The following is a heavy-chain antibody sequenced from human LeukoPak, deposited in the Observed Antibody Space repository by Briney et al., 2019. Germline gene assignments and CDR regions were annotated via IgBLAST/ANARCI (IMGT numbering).Heavy chain of an antibody. CDR3: ARDGVYDFRGRVFDY. V-gene: IGHV4-39*07. CDR1: GGSISSSSYY. Sequence: PSETLSLTCTVPGGSISSSSYYWGWIRQPPGKGLEWIGSIYYSGSTYYNPSLKSRVTISVDTSKNQFSLKLSSVTAADTAVYYCARDGVYDFRGRVFDYWGQGTLVTVSS. J-gene: IGHJ4*02. D-gene: IGHD3-3*01. CDR2: IYYSGST.